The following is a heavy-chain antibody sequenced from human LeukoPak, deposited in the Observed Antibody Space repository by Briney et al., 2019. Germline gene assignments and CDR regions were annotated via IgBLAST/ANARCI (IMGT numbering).Heavy chain of an antibody. Sequence: RGGSLRLSCAASGFDFITYIMSWVRQAPGKGVEWISYISISSSTIYYADSVKGRFTVSRDNAKTSLYLQMNSLRAEDTAVYYCAELGITMIGGVWGKGTTVTISS. D-gene: IGHD3-10*02. J-gene: IGHJ6*04. CDR3: AELGITMIGGV. V-gene: IGHV3-48*01. CDR1: GFDFITYI. CDR2: ISISSSTI.